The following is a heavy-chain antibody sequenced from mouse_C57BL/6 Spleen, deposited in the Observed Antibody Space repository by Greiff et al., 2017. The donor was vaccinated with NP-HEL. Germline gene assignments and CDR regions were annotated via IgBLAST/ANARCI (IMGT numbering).Heavy chain of an antibody. CDR2: IDPETGGT. J-gene: IGHJ2*01. CDR1: GYTFTDYE. D-gene: IGHD4-1*01. CDR3: TRGLGPFLYYFDY. Sequence: VQLVESGAELVRPGASVTLSCKASGYTFTDYEMHWVKQTPVHGLEWIGAIDPETGGTAYNQKFKGKAILTADKSSSTAYMELRSLTSEDSAVYYCTRGLGPFLYYFDYWGQGTTLTVSS. V-gene: IGHV1-15*01.